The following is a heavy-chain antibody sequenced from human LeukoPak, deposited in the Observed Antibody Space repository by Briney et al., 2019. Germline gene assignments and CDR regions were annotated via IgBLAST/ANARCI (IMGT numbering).Heavy chain of an antibody. J-gene: IGHJ6*02. CDR2: ISSSSSYI. CDR3: ARHGMGAFGGVIVIGYYYGMDV. Sequence: GGSLRLSCAASGFTFSSHAMSWVRQAPGKGLEWVSSISSSSSYIYYADSVKGRFTISRDNAKNSLYLQMNSLRAEDTAVYYCARHGMGAFGGVIVIGYYYGMDVWGQGTTVTVSS. CDR1: GFTFSSHA. V-gene: IGHV3-21*01. D-gene: IGHD3-16*02.